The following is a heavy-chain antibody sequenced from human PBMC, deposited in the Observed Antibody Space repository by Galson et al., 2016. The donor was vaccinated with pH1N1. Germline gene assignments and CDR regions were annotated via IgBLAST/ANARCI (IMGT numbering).Heavy chain of an antibody. Sequence: SLRLSCAASGFTFDTFAMHWVRQNPGKGLEWVAFISYNGHDQSYAHSVKGRFTVSRDNSKNTLYLQMNSLRPEDTALYYCAREDWSYADTYYYGMDVWDQGTTVTVSS. CDR2: ISYNGHDQ. J-gene: IGHJ6*02. D-gene: IGHD3-16*01. CDR3: AREDWSYADTYYYGMDV. V-gene: IGHV3-30-3*01. CDR1: GFTFDTFA.